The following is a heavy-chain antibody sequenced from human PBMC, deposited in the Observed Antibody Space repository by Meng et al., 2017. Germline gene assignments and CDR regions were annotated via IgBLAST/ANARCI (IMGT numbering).Heavy chain of an antibody. Sequence: QVLLQQSGAGLLKPSETPSLTLAVYGGSFSGYYWSWSRQPPGKGLEWIGEINHSGSTNYNPSLKSRVTISVDTSKNQFSLKLSSVTAADTAVYYCAREGDCSGGSCSPVDYWGQGTLVTVSS. V-gene: IGHV4-34*01. CDR2: INHSGST. D-gene: IGHD2-15*01. CDR3: AREGDCSGGSCSPVDY. J-gene: IGHJ4*02. CDR1: GGSFSGYY.